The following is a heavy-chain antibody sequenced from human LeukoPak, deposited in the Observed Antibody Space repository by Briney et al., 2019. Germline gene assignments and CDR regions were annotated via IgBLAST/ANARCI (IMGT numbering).Heavy chain of an antibody. CDR2: ISGSGGKT. Sequence: GGSLRLSCAASGFTFTTYAMSWVRQAPGKGLEWVSAISGSGGKTYYADSVKGRFTVSRDNSKNTLDLQMNSLRADDTAVYYCTRDLALRGVNPYYYYGMDVWGQGTTVTVSS. D-gene: IGHD3-10*01. CDR1: GFTFTTYA. CDR3: TRDLALRGVNPYYYYGMDV. V-gene: IGHV3-23*01. J-gene: IGHJ6*02.